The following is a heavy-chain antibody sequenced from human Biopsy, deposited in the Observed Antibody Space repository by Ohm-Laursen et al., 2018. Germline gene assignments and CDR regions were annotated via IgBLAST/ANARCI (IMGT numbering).Heavy chain of an antibody. V-gene: IGHV3-48*01. CDR3: ARGVYDTTEFFFGLDV. Sequence: GSLRLSCAAPGFKFSTYVMSWVRQAPGKGLEWISYISRSSSTIYYADSVKGRFTISRDNGKNSMFLQMSSLTAEDTAVYFCARGVYDTTEFFFGLDVWGQGTTVTVSS. D-gene: IGHD5/OR15-5a*01. J-gene: IGHJ6*02. CDR2: ISRSSSTI. CDR1: GFKFSTYV.